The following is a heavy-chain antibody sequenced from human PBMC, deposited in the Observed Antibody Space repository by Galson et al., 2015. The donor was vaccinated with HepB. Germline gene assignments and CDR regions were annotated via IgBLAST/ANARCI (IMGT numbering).Heavy chain of an antibody. V-gene: IGHV1-69*06. CDR2: IIPIFGTA. J-gene: IGHJ4*02. CDR3: ASNNWGKAFDY. D-gene: IGHD7-27*01. Sequence: SVKVSCKASGGTFSSYAISWVRQAPGQGLEWMGGIIPIFGTANYAQKFQGRVTITADKSTSTAYMELSSLRSEDTAVYYCASNNWGKAFDYWGQGTLVTVSS. CDR1: GGTFSSYA.